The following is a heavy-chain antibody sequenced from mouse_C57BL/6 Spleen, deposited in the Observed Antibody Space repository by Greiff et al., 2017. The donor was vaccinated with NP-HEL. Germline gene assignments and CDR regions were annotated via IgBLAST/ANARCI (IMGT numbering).Heavy chain of an antibody. J-gene: IGHJ2*01. CDR3: ARCDYYGSSLFDY. D-gene: IGHD1-1*01. CDR1: GYAFSSSW. Sequence: QVQLQQSGPELVKPGASVKISCKASGYAFSSSWMNWVKQRPGKGLEWIGRIYPGDGDTNYNGKFKGKATLTADKSSSTAYMQLSSLTSEDSAVYFCARCDYYGSSLFDYWGQGTTLTVSS. CDR2: IYPGDGDT. V-gene: IGHV1-82*01.